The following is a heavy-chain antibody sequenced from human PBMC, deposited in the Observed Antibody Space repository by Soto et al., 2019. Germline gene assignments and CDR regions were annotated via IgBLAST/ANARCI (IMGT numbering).Heavy chain of an antibody. CDR3: ARHLNPDNNSWYLFDY. CDR2: IDPSDSYI. V-gene: IGHV5-10-1*01. Sequence: PGESLKISCKGSGYSFTGYWISWVRQMPGKGLEWMGRIDPSDSYINYNPSFQGHVTISADKSISTAYLQWSSLKASDTAMYYCARHLNPDNNSWYLFDYWGQGTLVTVSS. D-gene: IGHD6-13*01. CDR1: GYSFTGYW. J-gene: IGHJ4*02.